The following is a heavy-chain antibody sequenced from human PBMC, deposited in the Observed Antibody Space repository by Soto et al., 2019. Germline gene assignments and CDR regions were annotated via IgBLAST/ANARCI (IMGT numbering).Heavy chain of an antibody. CDR2: ISAYNGNT. J-gene: IGHJ4*02. CDR1: GYRFTSYG. Sequence: ASVKVSCKASGYRFTSYGIIWVRQAPGQGLEWMGWISAYNGNTKYAQKFQGRVTMTTDTSTSTAYMELRSLRSDDTAVYYCARPYDSSNSPRFDYWGQGTLVTVSS. V-gene: IGHV1-18*01. CDR3: ARPYDSSNSPRFDY. D-gene: IGHD3-22*01.